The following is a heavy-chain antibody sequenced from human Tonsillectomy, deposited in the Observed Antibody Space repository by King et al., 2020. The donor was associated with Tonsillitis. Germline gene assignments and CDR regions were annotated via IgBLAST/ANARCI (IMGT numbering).Heavy chain of an antibody. Sequence: ITLKESGPTLVKPTQTLTLNCTFSGFSLSTGGVGVGWIRQPPGKALEWLALLYWDDDKLYSPSLKSRLTITKDTSQNQVVLSMTNVDPADTATYYCARRVPAGGGNWFDPWGQGTPVTVSS. V-gene: IGHV2-5*02. CDR3: ARRVPAGGGNWFDP. D-gene: IGHD2-2*01. CDR1: GFSLSTGGVG. J-gene: IGHJ5*02. CDR2: LYWDDDK.